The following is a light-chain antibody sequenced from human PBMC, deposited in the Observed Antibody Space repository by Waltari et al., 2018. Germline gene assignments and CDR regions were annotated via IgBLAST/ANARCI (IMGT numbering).Light chain of an antibody. CDR1: QRVSSN. V-gene: IGKV3-11*01. CDR2: YAS. CDR3: QQLGDKPRLT. J-gene: IGKJ1*01. Sequence: EIVLTQSPGTLSVSPGERATLSCRASQRVSSNLAWYQQQPGQAARLLLDYASTSATGIPAECSSGGSATNFTPTISSLGPEEDAVYYCQQLGDKPRLTFGQGTKVEIK.